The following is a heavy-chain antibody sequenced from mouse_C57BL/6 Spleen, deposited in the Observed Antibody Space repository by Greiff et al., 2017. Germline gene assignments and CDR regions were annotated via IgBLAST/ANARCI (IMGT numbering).Heavy chain of an antibody. J-gene: IGHJ2*01. D-gene: IGHD1-1*01. Sequence: VQLQQPGAELVKPGASVKLSCKASGYTFTSYWMQWVKQRPGQGLEWIGEIDPSDSYTNYNQKFKGKATLTVDTSSSTAYMQLSSLTSEDSAVYYCARWSTVVARDFDYWGQGTTLTVSS. CDR3: ARWSTVVARDFDY. CDR2: IDPSDSYT. CDR1: GYTFTSYW. V-gene: IGHV1-50*01.